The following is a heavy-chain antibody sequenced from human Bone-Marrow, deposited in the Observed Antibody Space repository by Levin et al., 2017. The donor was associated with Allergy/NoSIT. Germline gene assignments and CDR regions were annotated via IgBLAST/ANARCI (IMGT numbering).Heavy chain of an antibody. CDR2: LDGSSAKT. D-gene: IGHD4-17*01. V-gene: IGHV3-23*01. CDR3: AKAGTTVMLDYSYLDV. J-gene: IGHJ6*03. CDR1: GFIFADYA. Sequence: PGESLKISCPISGFIFADYAMNWVRQAPGRGLEWVSSLDGSSAKTYYADSVKGRFTISREYSKNTLFLQMNSLRVKDTARYYCAKAGTTVMLDYSYLDVWGEGTAVTVSS.